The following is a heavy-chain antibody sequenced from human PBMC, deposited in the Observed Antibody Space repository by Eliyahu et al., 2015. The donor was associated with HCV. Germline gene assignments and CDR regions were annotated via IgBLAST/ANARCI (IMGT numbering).Heavy chain of an antibody. CDR1: GFSLSTTGVG. J-gene: IGHJ4*02. D-gene: IGHD2-8*01. CDR2: IYWDDDK. V-gene: IGHV2-5*02. CDR3: AHTYCTNGVCYTGAFDY. Sequence: QITLKESGPTLVKPTQTLTLTCTFSGFSLSTTGVGVGWIRQPPGKALEWLALIYWDDDKRYSPSLKSRLTITKDTSKNQVVLTMTNMDPVDTATYYCAHTYCTNGVCYTGAFDYWGQGTLVTVSS.